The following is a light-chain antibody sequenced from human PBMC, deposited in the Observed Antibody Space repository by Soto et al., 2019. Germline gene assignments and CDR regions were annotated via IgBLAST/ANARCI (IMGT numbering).Light chain of an antibody. CDR2: DVS. Sequence: QSALTQPASVSGSPGQSITLSCTGTSSGVGSYNLVSWYQQHPGKAPKLIIYDVSERPSGVSDRFSGSKSGNTASLTISGLQAEDESDYYCCSYAGSANLRFGGGTKLTVL. V-gene: IGLV2-23*02. J-gene: IGLJ2*01. CDR3: CSYAGSANLR. CDR1: SSGVGSYNL.